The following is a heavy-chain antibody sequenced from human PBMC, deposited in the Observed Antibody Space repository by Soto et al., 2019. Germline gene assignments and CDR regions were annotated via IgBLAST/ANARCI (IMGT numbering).Heavy chain of an antibody. CDR2: VCTGGRT. D-gene: IGHD3-10*01. CDR1: GGSFNNYC. CDR3: ARGDYGQYDDSNWFDP. V-gene: IGHV4-34*02. Sequence: QVRLQQWGAGLVRPSETLSLTCAVYGGSFNNYCWSWIRQPPGKGLEWIGEVCTGGRTNYSPSLKREVRIAVEGSKNQLYLRLTAVPVAETAVYYCARGDYGQYDDSNWFDPWGQGNLVIVAA. J-gene: IGHJ5*02.